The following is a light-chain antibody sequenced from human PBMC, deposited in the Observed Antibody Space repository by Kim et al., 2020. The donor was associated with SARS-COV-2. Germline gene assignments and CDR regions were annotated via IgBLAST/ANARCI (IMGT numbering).Light chain of an antibody. Sequence: SPGERATLSCRASQSVSSNYLAWYQQKPGQAPRLLIYGASSRATGIPDRFSGSGSGTDFTLTISRLEPEHFAVYYCQQYGGSPPYSFGQGTKLEIK. J-gene: IGKJ2*03. V-gene: IGKV3-20*01. CDR3: QQYGGSPPYS. CDR2: GAS. CDR1: QSVSSNY.